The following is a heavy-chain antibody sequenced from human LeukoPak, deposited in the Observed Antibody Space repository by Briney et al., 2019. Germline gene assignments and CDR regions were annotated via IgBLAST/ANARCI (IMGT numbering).Heavy chain of an antibody. V-gene: IGHV4-59*01. CDR2: IYYNGIP. CDR1: GGSISSYY. CDR3: ATGSNVGLYYYYYMDV. J-gene: IGHJ6*03. Sequence: SETLSLTCTVSGGSISSYYWSWIRQPPGKGLEWIGYIYYNGIPNYSPSLKSRVTISLDTSKNQFSLKLSTVTAADTAVYYCATGSNVGLYYYYYMDVWGKGTTVTVSS. D-gene: IGHD3-10*01.